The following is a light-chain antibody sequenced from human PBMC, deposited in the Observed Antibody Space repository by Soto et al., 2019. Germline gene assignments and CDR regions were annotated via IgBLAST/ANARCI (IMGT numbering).Light chain of an antibody. CDR2: IAS. J-gene: IGKJ4*01. Sequence: IQLTQPPSSLSASVGDRVTITCRASQGISNYLAWYQQKPGKAPKLLIYIASTLQGGVPSRFSGSGSGTDFSLTISSLQAEDVATYYCQYLNSFPLTFGGGTKVEIK. CDR1: QGISNY. V-gene: IGKV1-9*01. CDR3: QYLNSFPLT.